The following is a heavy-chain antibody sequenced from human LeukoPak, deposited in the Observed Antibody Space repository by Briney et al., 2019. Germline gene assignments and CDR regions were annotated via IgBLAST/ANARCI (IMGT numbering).Heavy chain of an antibody. CDR2: ISSSSNYI. CDR1: GFTFSSYN. V-gene: IGHV3-21*01. J-gene: IGHJ6*03. D-gene: IGHD3-3*01. Sequence: GGSLRLSCVASGFTFSSYNMNWVRQAPGKGLEWVSSISSSSNYIYYADSVKGRFTISRDNAKNSLYLQMNSLRAEDTAVYYCARRGLYDFWSGYHYYYYYYMDVWGKGTTVTVSS. CDR3: ARRGLYDFWSGYHYYYYYYMDV.